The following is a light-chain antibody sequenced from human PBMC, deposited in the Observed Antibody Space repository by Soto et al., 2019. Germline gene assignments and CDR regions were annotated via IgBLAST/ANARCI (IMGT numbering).Light chain of an antibody. V-gene: IGKV3-11*01. CDR2: DAS. Sequence: EIVLTQSPATLSLSPGERATLSCRASQSVSSFLAWYQHKPGQAPRLLIYDASNRATGIPARFSGSGSGTDFTLTISSLEPEDFAVYYCQQYSDWPLYTFGQGTKLEIK. J-gene: IGKJ2*01. CDR3: QQYSDWPLYT. CDR1: QSVSSF.